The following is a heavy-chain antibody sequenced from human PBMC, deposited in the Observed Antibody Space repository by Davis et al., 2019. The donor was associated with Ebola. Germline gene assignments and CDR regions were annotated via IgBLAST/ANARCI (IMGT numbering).Heavy chain of an antibody. J-gene: IGHJ6*02. Sequence: GESLKISCAASGFTFSSYAMSWVRQAPGKGLEWVSAISGSGGSTYYADSVKGRFTISRDNSKNTLYLQMNSLRAEDTAVYYCAKDTRDIVATILSYYGMDVWGQGTTVTVSS. V-gene: IGHV3-23*01. D-gene: IGHD5-12*01. CDR3: AKDTRDIVATILSYYGMDV. CDR1: GFTFSSYA. CDR2: ISGSGGST.